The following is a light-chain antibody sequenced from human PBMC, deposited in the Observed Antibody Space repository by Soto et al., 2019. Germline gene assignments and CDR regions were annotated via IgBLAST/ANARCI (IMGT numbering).Light chain of an antibody. J-gene: IGKJ1*01. CDR1: QTRSSGY. CDR2: ASS. CDR3: QQYGSSAWK. Sequence: EVLLTQSPGTLSLSPGDRATLSCSASQTRSSGYLALYQHKPGQAPMLLIYASSSMATGIQARLSGSGSGTELTLTVSRLEPEDFAVYYCQQYGSSAWKFGKRTKV. V-gene: IGKV3-20*01.